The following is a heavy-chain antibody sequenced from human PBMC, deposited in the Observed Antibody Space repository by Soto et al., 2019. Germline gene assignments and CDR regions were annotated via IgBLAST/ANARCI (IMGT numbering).Heavy chain of an antibody. CDR2: ISSSGSTI. CDR3: AKSGYGRYYYYMDV. Sequence: GSLILSCAAAGFNFRYYYMSWIRQAPGKGLEWVSYISSSGSTICYADSVKGRFTISRDNAKNSLYLQMNSLRAEDTAVYYCAKSGYGRYYYYMDVWGKGTTVTVSS. CDR1: GFNFRYYY. V-gene: IGHV3-11*01. J-gene: IGHJ6*03. D-gene: IGHD5-18*01.